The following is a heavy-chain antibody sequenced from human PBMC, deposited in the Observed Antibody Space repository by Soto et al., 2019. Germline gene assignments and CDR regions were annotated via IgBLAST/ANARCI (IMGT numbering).Heavy chain of an antibody. J-gene: IGHJ3*01. CDR2: ISSSSNYI. V-gene: IGHV3-21*06. Sequence: GGSLRLSCAPSGFSFSGYTLNWVRQAPGKGLEWVSSISSSSNYIYYADSVKGRFTISRDNAKNSLYLQMNSLRAEDTAVFYCAKSIGTTRAFDLWGQGTMGTASS. D-gene: IGHD1-7*01. CDR1: GFSFSGYT. CDR3: AKSIGTTRAFDL.